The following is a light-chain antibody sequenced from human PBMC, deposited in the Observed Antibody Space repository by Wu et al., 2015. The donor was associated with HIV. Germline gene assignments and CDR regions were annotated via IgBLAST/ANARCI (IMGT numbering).Light chain of an antibody. Sequence: EIVLTQSPDTLSLSPGERATLSCRASQSVSSNYLAWYQQKPGQAPRLLIYGASSRATGIPDRFSGSGSGTDFTLTISRLEPEDFAVYYCQQYDSSLITFGQGTRLEIK. CDR1: QSVSSNY. CDR3: QQYDSSLIT. CDR2: GAS. J-gene: IGKJ5*01. V-gene: IGKV3-20*01.